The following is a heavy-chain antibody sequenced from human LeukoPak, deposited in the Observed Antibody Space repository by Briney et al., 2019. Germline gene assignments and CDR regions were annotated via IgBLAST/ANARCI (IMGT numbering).Heavy chain of an antibody. V-gene: IGHV1-69*13. Sequence: GASVKVSCKASGGTFSSYAISWVRQAPGQGLEWMGGIIPIFGTANYAQKFEGRVTITADESTSTAYMELSSLRSEDTAVYYCAREYYGSGSYYKNYYYYMDVWGKGTTVTVSS. CDR3: AREYYGSGSYYKNYYYYMDV. J-gene: IGHJ6*03. D-gene: IGHD3-10*01. CDR1: GGTFSSYA. CDR2: IIPIFGTA.